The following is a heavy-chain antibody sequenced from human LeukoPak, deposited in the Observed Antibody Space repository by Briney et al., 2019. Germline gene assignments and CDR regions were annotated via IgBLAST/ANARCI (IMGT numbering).Heavy chain of an antibody. CDR1: GGSISSDY. Sequence: SETLSLTCTVSGGSISSDYWSWIRQSPGKGLEWIGYTYYSGTTSYNPSLKSRVTISVDTSKNQFSLKLSSVTAADTAVYYCAGSSPNYYYYGMDVWGQGTTVTVSS. CDR2: TYYSGTT. CDR3: AGSSPNYYYYGMDV. D-gene: IGHD6-6*01. V-gene: IGHV4-59*08. J-gene: IGHJ6*02.